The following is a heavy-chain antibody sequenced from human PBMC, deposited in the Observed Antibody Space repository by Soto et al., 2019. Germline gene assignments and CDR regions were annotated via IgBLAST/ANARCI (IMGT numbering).Heavy chain of an antibody. D-gene: IGHD2-15*01. CDR1: GYTFTNFG. Sequence: QVQLVQSGAEVKKPGASVKVSCKASGYTFTNFGISWVRQAPGQGLEWMGWISAYNGNTNCVQKVQCRVTMTTDASTSTAYMEVRSLRFEDPAVYYCARGGTPSEYWGQGTRVTVSS. CDR2: ISAYNGNT. V-gene: IGHV1-18*01. J-gene: IGHJ4*02. CDR3: ARGGTPSEY.